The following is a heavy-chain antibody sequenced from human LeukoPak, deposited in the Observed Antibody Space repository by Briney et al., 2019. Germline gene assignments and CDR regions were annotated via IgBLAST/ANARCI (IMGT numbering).Heavy chain of an antibody. CDR2: LSGSGGVT. CDR1: GITLSNYG. CDR3: AKRGVVIRVVLVGFHREAYYFDS. Sequence: GGSLRLSCGVSGITLSNYGMSWVRQAPGKGLEWVAGLSGSGGVTKYAGSVKGRFTISRDNSKNTLFLQMNSLRAEDTAVYFCAKRGVVIRVVLVGFHREAYYFDSWGQGALVTVSS. D-gene: IGHD3-10*01. V-gene: IGHV3-23*01. J-gene: IGHJ4*02.